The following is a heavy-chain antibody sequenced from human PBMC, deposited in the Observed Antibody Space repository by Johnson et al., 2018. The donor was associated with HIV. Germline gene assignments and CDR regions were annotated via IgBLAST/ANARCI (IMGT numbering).Heavy chain of an antibody. J-gene: IGHJ3*02. CDR1: GFTFSTNW. D-gene: IGHD3-3*02. Sequence: VQLVESGGGVVQPWRSLRLSCVGSGFTFSTNWMHWVRQAPGKGLVWVSRINSDGSITSYADSVQGRFTIARDNAKNTLYLQMDSLGAEDTAVYFCARVQVLADDVFNIWGQGTMVTVSS. CDR2: INSDGSIT. CDR3: ARVQVLADDVFNI. V-gene: IGHV3-74*03.